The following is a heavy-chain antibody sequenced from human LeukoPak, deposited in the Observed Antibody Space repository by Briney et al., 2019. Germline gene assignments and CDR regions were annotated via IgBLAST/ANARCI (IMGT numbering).Heavy chain of an antibody. V-gene: IGHV3-9*01. CDR3: ARDLGLTFDY. Sequence: GGSLRLSCAASGFTFDDYAMHWVRQAPGKGLEWVSGISWNSGSIGYADSVKGRFTISRDNAKNSLYLQMNRLRAEDTAVYYCARDLGLTFDYWGQGTLVTVSS. CDR2: ISWNSGSI. D-gene: IGHD3/OR15-3a*01. CDR1: GFTFDDYA. J-gene: IGHJ4*02.